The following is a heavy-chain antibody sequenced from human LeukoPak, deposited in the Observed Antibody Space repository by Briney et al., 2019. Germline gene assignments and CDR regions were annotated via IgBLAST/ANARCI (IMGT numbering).Heavy chain of an antibody. Sequence: SETLSLTCTVSGGSISSSSDYWSWIRQPPGKGLEWIGYIYYSGSTNYSPSLKSRVTISVDTSKNQFSLKLSSVTAADTAVYYCARGSVVGATYLDYWGQGTLVTVSS. J-gene: IGHJ4*02. CDR1: GGSISSSSDY. CDR3: ARGSVVGATYLDY. D-gene: IGHD1-26*01. CDR2: IYYSGST. V-gene: IGHV4-61*01.